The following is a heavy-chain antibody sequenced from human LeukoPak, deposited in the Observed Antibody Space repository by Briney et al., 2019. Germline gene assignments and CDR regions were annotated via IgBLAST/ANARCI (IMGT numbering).Heavy chain of an antibody. CDR1: GYTFTSYA. V-gene: IGHV7-4-1*02. D-gene: IGHD2-2*01. Sequence: GASVKVSCKASGYTFTSYAMNWVRQAPGQGLEWMGWINTNTGNPPYAQGFTGRFVFSLDTSVSTAYLQISSLKAEDTAVYYCARVYCSSTSCLSDYYYYGMDVWGQGTTVTVSS. J-gene: IGHJ6*02. CDR2: INTNTGNP. CDR3: ARVYCSSTSCLSDYYYYGMDV.